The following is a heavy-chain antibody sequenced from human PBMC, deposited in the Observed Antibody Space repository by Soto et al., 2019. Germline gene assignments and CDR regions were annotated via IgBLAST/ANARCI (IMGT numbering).Heavy chain of an antibody. V-gene: IGHV4-59*08. D-gene: IGHD2-21*01. Sequence: QVKLQESGRGLVKPSETLSLSCTVSGGSLGDVYWTWIRQPPGKEMEWIGYISTTGVTNYSPSLRSRVTMSTDTSKNQFSLNLCSVTAADTAIYFCARHGGDVVMVRDWGQGIQVTVSS. J-gene: IGHJ4*02. CDR3: ARHGGDVVMVRD. CDR2: ISTTGVT. CDR1: GGSLGDVY.